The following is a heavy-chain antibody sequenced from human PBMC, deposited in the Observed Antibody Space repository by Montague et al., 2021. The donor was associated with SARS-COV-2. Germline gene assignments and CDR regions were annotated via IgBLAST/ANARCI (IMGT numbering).Heavy chain of an antibody. CDR3: ARGYGSHITIFEVVRKYWYFDS. D-gene: IGHD2-15*01. CDR2: ILHNRRT. Sequence: SETLSLTCTVSGGSFISCSWGWHRQHPRKPLEWVGGILHNRRTKYNPSLQSRVSVSVDPPTNQFSLRLTSVTAAATSVYYCARGYGSHITIFEVVRKYWYFDSWGRGTLVTVSS. J-gene: IGHJ2*01. CDR1: GGSFISCS. V-gene: IGHV4-34*01.